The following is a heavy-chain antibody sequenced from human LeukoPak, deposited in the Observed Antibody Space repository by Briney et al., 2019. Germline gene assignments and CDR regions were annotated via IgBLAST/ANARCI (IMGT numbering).Heavy chain of an antibody. V-gene: IGHV1-69*01. CDR2: IIPIFGTA. J-gene: IGHJ4*02. CDR1: GGTFSSYA. Sequence: GSSVKVSCKASGGTFSSYAISWVRQAPGQGLEWMGGIIPIFGTANYAQKFQGRVTITADESTSTAYMELSSLRSEDTAVYYCATTLGGGYSYGYWDCWGQGTLVTVSS. D-gene: IGHD5-18*01. CDR3: ATTLGGGYSYGYWDC.